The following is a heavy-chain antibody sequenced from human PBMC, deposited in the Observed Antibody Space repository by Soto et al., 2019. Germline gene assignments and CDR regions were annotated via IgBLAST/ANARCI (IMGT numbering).Heavy chain of an antibody. V-gene: IGHV3-23*01. D-gene: IGHD6-19*01. CDR3: AKDCMWLEAPWCY. CDR1: GFTFSSYA. J-gene: IGHJ1*01. CDR2: ISGSGGST. Sequence: EVQLLESGGGLVQPGGSLRLSCAASGFTFSSYAMSWVRQAPGKGLEWVSAISGSGGSTYYADSVKGRFTITRDNSKNTLYLQRNSLRAEDTAVYYCAKDCMWLEAPWCYWGQSTLVTVSS.